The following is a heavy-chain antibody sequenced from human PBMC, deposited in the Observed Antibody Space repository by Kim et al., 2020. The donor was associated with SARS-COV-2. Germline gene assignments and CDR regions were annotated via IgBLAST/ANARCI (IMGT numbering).Heavy chain of an antibody. CDR3: ARDRAAARRGYFDL. Sequence: GGSLRLSCAASGFTFSSYSMNWVRQAPGKGLEWVSSISSSSSYIYYADSVKGRFTISRDNAKNSLYLQMNSLRAEDTAVYYCARDRAAARRGYFDLWGRGTLVTVSS. CDR1: GFTFSSYS. V-gene: IGHV3-21*01. D-gene: IGHD6-13*01. J-gene: IGHJ2*01. CDR2: ISSSSSYI.